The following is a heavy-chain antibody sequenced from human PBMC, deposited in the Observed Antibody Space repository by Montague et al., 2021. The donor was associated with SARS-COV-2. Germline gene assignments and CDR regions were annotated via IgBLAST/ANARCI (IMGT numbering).Heavy chain of an antibody. D-gene: IGHD5-12*01. CDR2: IYYSGST. Sequence: SETLSLTCTVSGGSIRRSSYYWGWIRQPPGKGLECIGSIYYSGSTYYNPSLKSRVTISVDTSKNHFSLKLSSVTAADTAVYYCARTTWLRGYFDLWGRGTLVTVSS. V-gene: IGHV4-39*07. CDR3: ARTTWLRGYFDL. J-gene: IGHJ2*01. CDR1: GGSIRRSSYY.